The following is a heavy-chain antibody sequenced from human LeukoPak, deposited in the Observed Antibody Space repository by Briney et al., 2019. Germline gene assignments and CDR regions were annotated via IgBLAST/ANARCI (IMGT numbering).Heavy chain of an antibody. CDR1: GGSISSSNW. D-gene: IGHD6-13*01. J-gene: IGHJ5*02. Sequence: NPSETLSLTCAVSGGSISSSNWWSWVRQPPGKGLEWIGEIYHSGSTNYNPSLKSRVTISVDKSKNQFSLKLSSVTAADTAVYYCARGTVAAGTCWFGPWGQGTLVTVSS. CDR3: ARGTVAAGTCWFGP. V-gene: IGHV4-4*02. CDR2: IYHSGST.